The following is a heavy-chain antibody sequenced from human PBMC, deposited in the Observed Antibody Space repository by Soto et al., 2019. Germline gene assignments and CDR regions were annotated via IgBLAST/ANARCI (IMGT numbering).Heavy chain of an antibody. CDR2: ISYDGSSK. V-gene: IGHV3-30-3*01. Sequence: GGSLRLSCVASGFTFSSFSLHWVRQAPGKGLEWLALISYDGSSKYNADSVKGRFTISRENSNNTLYLQLSSLRPEDTAVYYCARTTAVAGTPEFDYWGQGALVIVS. J-gene: IGHJ4*02. D-gene: IGHD6-19*01. CDR1: GFTFSSFS. CDR3: ARTTAVAGTPEFDY.